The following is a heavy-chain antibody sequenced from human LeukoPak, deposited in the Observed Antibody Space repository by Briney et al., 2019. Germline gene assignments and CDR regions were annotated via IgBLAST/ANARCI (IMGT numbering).Heavy chain of an antibody. Sequence: SETLSLTCAVYGGSFSGYYWSWIRQPPGKGLEWIGEINHGGGTNYNPSLKSRVTISVDASKNQFSLKLGSVTAADTAVYYCARGRLFVVDWGQGTLVTVSS. V-gene: IGHV4-34*01. CDR2: INHGGGT. J-gene: IGHJ4*02. D-gene: IGHD6-6*01. CDR3: ARGRLFVVD. CDR1: GGSFSGYY.